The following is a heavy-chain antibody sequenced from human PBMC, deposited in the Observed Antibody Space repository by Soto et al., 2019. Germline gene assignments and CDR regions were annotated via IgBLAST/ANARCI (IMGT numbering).Heavy chain of an antibody. J-gene: IGHJ4*02. D-gene: IGHD2-15*01. V-gene: IGHV4-30-4*01. Sequence: QVQLQESGPGLVKPSQTLSLTCTVSGGSISSGDYSWSWIRQPPGKGLEWIGYIYYSGSTYYNPSLKSRVTISVDTSKTQCSLKLSSVTAADTAVYYCARIVVAEAVLFDYWGQGTLVTVSS. CDR2: IYYSGST. CDR3: ARIVVAEAVLFDY. CDR1: GGSISSGDYS.